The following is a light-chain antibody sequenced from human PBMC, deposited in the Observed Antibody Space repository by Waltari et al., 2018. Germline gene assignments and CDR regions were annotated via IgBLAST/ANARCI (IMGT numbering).Light chain of an antibody. CDR1: HTLLYISNNNNS. CDR3: QQYPDILSS. CDR2: WAS. V-gene: IGKV4-1*01. J-gene: IGKJ2*01. Sequence: DIVMTQSPESLAVSLGERATIRCKSSHTLLYISNNNNSLSWYQQKPGQPPRLLMSWASTRESGFPDRFSGSGSGTDFTLTIGSLQAEDVAVYYCQQYPDILSSFVQGTKLELK.